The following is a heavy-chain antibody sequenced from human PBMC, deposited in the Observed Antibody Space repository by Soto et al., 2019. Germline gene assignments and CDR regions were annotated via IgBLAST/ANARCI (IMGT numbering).Heavy chain of an antibody. CDR1: GFTFSSYA. J-gene: IGHJ4*02. Sequence: XGSLRLSCAASGFTFSSYAMSWVRQAPGRGLEWVSAISGSGGSTYYADSVKGRFTISRDNSKNTLCLQMNSLRAEDTAVYYCAKQSSVARPFDYWGQGTLVTVSS. CDR2: ISGSGGST. D-gene: IGHD5-12*01. CDR3: AKQSSVARPFDY. V-gene: IGHV3-23*01.